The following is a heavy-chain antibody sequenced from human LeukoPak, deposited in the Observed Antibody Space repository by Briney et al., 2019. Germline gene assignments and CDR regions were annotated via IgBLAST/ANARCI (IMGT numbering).Heavy chain of an antibody. CDR1: GFTFSSYA. D-gene: IGHD2-21*02. Sequence: GGSLRLSCSASGFTFSSYAMHWVRQAPGKGLEYVSAISSNGGSTYYADSVKGRFTISRDNSKNTLYLQMSSLRPEDTAVYHCVKGIVVVTARAFDYWGQGTLVTVSS. J-gene: IGHJ4*02. CDR3: VKGIVVVTARAFDY. V-gene: IGHV3-64D*06. CDR2: ISSNGGST.